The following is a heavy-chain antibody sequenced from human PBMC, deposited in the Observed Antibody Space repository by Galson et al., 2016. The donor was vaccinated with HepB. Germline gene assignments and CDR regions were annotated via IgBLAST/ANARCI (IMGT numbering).Heavy chain of an antibody. J-gene: IGHJ4*02. V-gene: IGHV3-30*03. CDR1: GFTFSSYK. CDR2: ILYDGSDK. CDR3: ARQSQMARTVFDY. Sequence: SLRLSCAASGFTFSSYKMHWVRQAPGKGLDWVAVILYDGSDKYYVDFVKGRFTISRDNAKTSLFLQMNSLRAEDTAVYYCARQSQMARTVFDYWGQGTLVTVSS. D-gene: IGHD5-24*01.